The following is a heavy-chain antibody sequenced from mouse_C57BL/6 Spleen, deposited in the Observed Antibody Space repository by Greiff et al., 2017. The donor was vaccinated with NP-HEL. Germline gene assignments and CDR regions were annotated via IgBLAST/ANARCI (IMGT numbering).Heavy chain of an antibody. V-gene: IGHV1-55*01. D-gene: IGHD2-2*01. CDR2: IYPGSGST. CDR3: ARKAIGYDWFAY. J-gene: IGHJ3*01. CDR1: GYTFTSYW. Sequence: VQLQQPGAELVKPGASVKMSCKASGYTFTSYWITWVKQRPGQGLEWIGDIYPGSGSTNYNEKFKSKATLTVDTSSSTAYMQLSSLTSEDSAVYYCARKAIGYDWFAYWGQGTLVTVSA.